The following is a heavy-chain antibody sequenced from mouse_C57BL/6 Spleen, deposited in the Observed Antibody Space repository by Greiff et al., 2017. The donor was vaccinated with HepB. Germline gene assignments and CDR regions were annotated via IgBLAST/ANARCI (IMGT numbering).Heavy chain of an antibody. J-gene: IGHJ1*03. CDR3: ARRLYWYFDV. CDR2: IYPGSGST. CDR1: GYTFTSYW. V-gene: IGHV1-55*01. D-gene: IGHD3-2*02. Sequence: QVQLQQPGAELVKPGASVKMSCKASGYTFTSYWITWVKQRPGQGLEWIGDIYPGSGSTNYNEKFKSKATLTVDTSSSTAYMQLNSLTSEDSAVYYCARRLYWYFDVWGTGTTVTVSS.